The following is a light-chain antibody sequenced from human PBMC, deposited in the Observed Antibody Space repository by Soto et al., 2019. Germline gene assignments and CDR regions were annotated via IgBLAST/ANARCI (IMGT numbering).Light chain of an antibody. CDR2: GAS. Sequence: DIQMTQSPSSLSASVGDRVTITCRASQGVRNYLAWYQQKPGKVPKLLIYGASTLQSGVPSRFSGSGSGTDFTLTISSLQPEDVATYYRQKYDRTPWTFGQGTKVDIK. V-gene: IGKV1-27*01. J-gene: IGKJ1*01. CDR1: QGVRNY. CDR3: QKYDRTPWT.